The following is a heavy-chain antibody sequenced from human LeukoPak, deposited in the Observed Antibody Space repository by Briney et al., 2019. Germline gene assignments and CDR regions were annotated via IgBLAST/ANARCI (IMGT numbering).Heavy chain of an antibody. V-gene: IGHV3-23*01. CDR1: GFTFSSYA. CDR3: AKKERGTFGAFDI. CDR2: ISGSGGSA. J-gene: IGHJ3*02. D-gene: IGHD1-1*01. Sequence: PGGSLRLSCAASGFTFSSYAMSWVRQAPGKGLEWVSAISGSGGSAYYADSVKGRFTISRDNSKNTLYLQMNSLRAEDTAVYYCAKKERGTFGAFDIWGQGTMVTVSS.